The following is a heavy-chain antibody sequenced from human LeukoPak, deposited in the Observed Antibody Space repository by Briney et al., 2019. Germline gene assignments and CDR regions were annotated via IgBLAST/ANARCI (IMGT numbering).Heavy chain of an antibody. CDR3: ARAITMIVGRGFDP. CDR2: IYYSGNS. Sequence: SETLSLTCTVSGGSLSSYYWSWIRQPPGKGLEWIGYIYYSGNSNYNPSLKSRVTISVDTSKNQFSLKLSSVTATDTAVYYCARAITMIVGRGFDPWGQGTLVTVSS. V-gene: IGHV4-59*12. CDR1: GGSLSSYY. J-gene: IGHJ5*02. D-gene: IGHD3-22*01.